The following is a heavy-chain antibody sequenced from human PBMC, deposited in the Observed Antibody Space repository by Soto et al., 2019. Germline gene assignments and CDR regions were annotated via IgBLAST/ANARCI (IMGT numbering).Heavy chain of an antibody. Sequence: QITLKESGPTLVKPTQTLTLTCTFSGFSLTTSGVGVGWIRQPPGKALEWLAFIYWDDDKRYSPSLNNRLTITKDTSKNQVVLTMTNMDPVDTATYFCAHRRRWSSNWNSGWFDPWGQGILVTVSS. CDR3: AHRRRWSSNWNSGWFDP. CDR1: GFSLTTSGVG. D-gene: IGHD1-20*01. J-gene: IGHJ5*02. V-gene: IGHV2-5*02. CDR2: IYWDDDK.